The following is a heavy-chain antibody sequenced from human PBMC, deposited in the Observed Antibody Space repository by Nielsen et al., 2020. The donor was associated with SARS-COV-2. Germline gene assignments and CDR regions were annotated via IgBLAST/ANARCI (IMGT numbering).Heavy chain of an antibody. J-gene: IGHJ6*02. V-gene: IGHV3-30*04. CDR3: AKDRGGCSGGSCYPPYYYYGMDV. D-gene: IGHD2-15*01. CDR1: GFTFSSYA. CDR2: ISYNGSNK. Sequence: GESLKISCAASGFTFSSYAMHWVRQAPGRGLEWVAVISYNGSNKYYADSVKGRFTISRDNSKNTLYLQMNSLRAEDTAVYYCAKDRGGCSGGSCYPPYYYYGMDVWGQGTTVTVSS.